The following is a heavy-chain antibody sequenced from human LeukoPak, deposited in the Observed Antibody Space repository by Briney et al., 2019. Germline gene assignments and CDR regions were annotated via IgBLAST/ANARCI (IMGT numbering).Heavy chain of an antibody. D-gene: IGHD2-2*02. CDR3: ASPLCSTSTCYNGYYYYDIDV. CDR1: GGTFGNYA. J-gene: IGHJ6*02. CDR2: IIPILNIA. V-gene: IGHV1-69*04. Sequence: GASVKVSCKASGGTFGNYAISWVRQAPGQGLEWMGRIIPILNIANYTQKFQGRVTITADKSTNTAYMELSSLRSEDTAVYYCASPLCSTSTCYNGYYYYDIDVWGQGTTVTVSS.